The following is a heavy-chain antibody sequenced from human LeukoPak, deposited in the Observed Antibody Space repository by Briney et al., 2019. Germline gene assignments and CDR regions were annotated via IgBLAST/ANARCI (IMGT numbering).Heavy chain of an antibody. D-gene: IGHD3-10*01. Sequence: GGSLRLSCAASGFTFSSYEMNWVRQAPGKGLEWVSYISSSGSTIYCADSVKGRFTISRDNAKNSLYLQMNSLRAEDTAVYYCARDRLVRGVIFDYWGQGTLVTVSS. CDR2: ISSSGSTI. CDR1: GFTFSSYE. CDR3: ARDRLVRGVIFDY. J-gene: IGHJ4*02. V-gene: IGHV3-48*03.